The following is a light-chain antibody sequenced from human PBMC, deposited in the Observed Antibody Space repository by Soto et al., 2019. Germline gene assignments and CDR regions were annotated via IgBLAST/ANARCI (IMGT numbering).Light chain of an antibody. J-gene: IGKJ1*01. CDR1: QSITSNY. Sequence: EILLTQSPGTLSLYPAERDTLSCRANQSITSNYLAWYQQTPGQAPTLLIYDAAGRAAGIPDRFSGSGSGAGVTLTIRRLEPEDFGVYYCKQYGGSIRTFGQGTKVDIK. CDR2: DAA. CDR3: KQYGGSIRT. V-gene: IGKV3-20*01.